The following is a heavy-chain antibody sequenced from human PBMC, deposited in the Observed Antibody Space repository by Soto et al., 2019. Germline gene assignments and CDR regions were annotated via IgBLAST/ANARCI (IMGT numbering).Heavy chain of an antibody. CDR1: GFTFSNYA. V-gene: IGHV3-30-3*01. J-gene: IGHJ5*02. D-gene: IGHD6-19*01. CDR3: ARDLSVADTGYFDP. Sequence: SLRLSCAASGFTFSNYAMHWVRQAPGKGLEWAAVISYDGSDKYYADSVKGRFTISRDKSKNTLILQMNSLRAEDTAVYYCARDLSVADTGYFDPWGQGTLVTVSS. CDR2: ISYDGSDK.